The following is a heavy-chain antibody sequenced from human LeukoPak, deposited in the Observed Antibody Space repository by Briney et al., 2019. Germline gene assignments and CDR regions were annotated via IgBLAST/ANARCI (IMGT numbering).Heavy chain of an antibody. J-gene: IGHJ4*02. CDR2: IDHSGST. CDR1: GGSFSGYY. CDR3: ARGSRARAVAGRFDY. Sequence: PSETLSLTCAVYGGSFSGYYWSWIRHPPGKGLEWIGEIDHSGSTNYNPALESRVTISVDTSKNQFSLKLSSVTAADTAVYYCARGSRARAVAGRFDYWGQGTLVTVSS. D-gene: IGHD6-19*01. V-gene: IGHV4-34*01.